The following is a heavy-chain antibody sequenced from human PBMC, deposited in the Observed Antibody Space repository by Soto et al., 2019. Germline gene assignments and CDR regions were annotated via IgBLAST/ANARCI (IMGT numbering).Heavy chain of an antibody. CDR3: ARSPLWSGYYFDY. Sequence: QVQLVQSGAEVKKPGASVKVSCKASGYTFTSCAMHWVRQAPGQRLEWMGWINAGNGNTKYSQKFQGRVTITRDTSASTAYMELSSLRSEDTAVYYCARSPLWSGYYFDYWGQGTLVTVSS. J-gene: IGHJ4*02. CDR2: INAGNGNT. CDR1: GYTFTSCA. D-gene: IGHD3-3*01. V-gene: IGHV1-3*01.